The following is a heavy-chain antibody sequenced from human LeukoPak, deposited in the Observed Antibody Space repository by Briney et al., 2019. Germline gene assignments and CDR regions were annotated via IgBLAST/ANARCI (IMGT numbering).Heavy chain of an antibody. CDR3: AKGPYDSSGYYIDY. D-gene: IGHD3-22*01. CDR2: ISGSGGST. Sequence: GGSLRLSCAASGFTFSSYAMSWVRQAPGKGLEWVSAISGSGGSTYYADSVKGRFTISRDNSKNTLYLQMNSLRAEDTAVYYCAKGPYDSSGYYIDYWGQGTLVTVSS. CDR1: GFTFSSYA. J-gene: IGHJ4*02. V-gene: IGHV3-23*01.